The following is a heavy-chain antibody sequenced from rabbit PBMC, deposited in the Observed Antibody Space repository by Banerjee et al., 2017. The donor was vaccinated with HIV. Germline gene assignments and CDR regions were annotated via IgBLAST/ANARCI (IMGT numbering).Heavy chain of an antibody. Sequence: QSLEESGGDLVKPGASLTLTCKASGIDSSSYQYMCWVRQAPGKGLEWIGCIYIGNGYTYYATWAKGRFTISKSSSTTVTLQMTSLTAADTATYFCAREAGGSYYPLWGPGTLVT. CDR3: AREAGGSYYPL. CDR1: GIDSSSYQY. V-gene: IGHV1S40*01. D-gene: IGHD8-1*01. J-gene: IGHJ4*01. CDR2: IYIGNGYT.